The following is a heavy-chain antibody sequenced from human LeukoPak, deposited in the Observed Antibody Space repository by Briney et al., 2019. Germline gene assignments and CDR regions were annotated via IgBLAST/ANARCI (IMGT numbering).Heavy chain of an antibody. CDR1: GYIFTAHY. J-gene: IGHJ4*02. CDR3: ARDQRNYDILTGYSWIGY. Sequence: ASVKVSCKASGYIFTAHYIHWVRQAPGQGLEWMGWISAYNGNTNYAQKLQGRVTMTTDTSTSTAYMELRSLRSDDTAVYYCARDQRNYDILTGYSWIGYWGQGTLVTVSS. V-gene: IGHV1-18*04. D-gene: IGHD3-9*01. CDR2: ISAYNGNT.